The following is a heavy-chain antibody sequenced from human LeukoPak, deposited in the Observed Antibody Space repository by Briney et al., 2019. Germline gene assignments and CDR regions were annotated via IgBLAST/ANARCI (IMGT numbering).Heavy chain of an antibody. Sequence: PSETLSLTCTVSGGSISSGSYYWSWIRQHPGKGLEWIGYIHYSGSSYYNPSLESRMTISVDASKNRFSLRLSSVTAADTAVYYCARSLVAKGAFDIWGQGTMVTVSS. CDR1: GGSISSGSYY. V-gene: IGHV4-31*03. CDR2: IHYSGSS. CDR3: ARSLVAKGAFDI. J-gene: IGHJ3*02. D-gene: IGHD5-12*01.